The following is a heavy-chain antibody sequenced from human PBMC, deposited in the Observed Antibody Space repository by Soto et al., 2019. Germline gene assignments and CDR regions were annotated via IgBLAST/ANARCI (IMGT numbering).Heavy chain of an antibody. J-gene: IGHJ5*02. D-gene: IGHD6-19*01. Sequence: SETLSLTCTVSGASIISSSYYWGWIRQPPGKGLEWIGSINYSGSTYYNPSLKSRVTISADTSKNQFSLKLRSVTAADTAVYYCARERLAVAGKGGWFDPCGQETLVTVSS. V-gene: IGHV4-39*02. CDR1: GASIISSSYY. CDR2: INYSGST. CDR3: ARERLAVAGKGGWFDP.